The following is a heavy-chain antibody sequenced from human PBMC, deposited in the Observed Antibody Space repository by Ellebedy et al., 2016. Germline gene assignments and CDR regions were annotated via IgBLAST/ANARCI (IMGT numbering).Heavy chain of an antibody. CDR3: AKMLWVQAYFDY. Sequence: GGSLRLXXAASGFTFSSYAMSWVRQAPGKGLEWVSAISGSGGSTYYADSVKGRFTISRDNSKNTLYLQMNSLRAEDTAVYYCAKMLWVQAYFDYWGQGTLVTVSS. V-gene: IGHV3-23*01. CDR2: ISGSGGST. D-gene: IGHD5-18*01. J-gene: IGHJ4*02. CDR1: GFTFSSYA.